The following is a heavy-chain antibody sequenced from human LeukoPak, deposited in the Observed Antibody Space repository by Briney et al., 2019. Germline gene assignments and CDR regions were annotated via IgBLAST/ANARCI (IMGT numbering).Heavy chain of an antibody. V-gene: IGHV3-11*01. J-gene: IGHJ3*02. CDR2: ISSSGSTI. CDR1: GFTFSDYY. Sequence: GGSLRLYCAASGFTFSDYYMSWIRQAPGKGLEWVSYISSSGSTIYYADSVKGRFTISRDNAKNSLYLQMNSLRAEDTAVYYCARYYSSSWYFYSAFDIWGQGTMVTVSS. D-gene: IGHD6-13*01. CDR3: ARYYSSSWYFYSAFDI.